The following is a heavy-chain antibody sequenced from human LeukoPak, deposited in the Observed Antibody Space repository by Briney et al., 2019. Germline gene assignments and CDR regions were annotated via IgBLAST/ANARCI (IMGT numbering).Heavy chain of an antibody. J-gene: IGHJ5*02. V-gene: IGHV4-59*08. CDR2: IYYSGST. D-gene: IGHD3-3*01. CDR1: GGSISSYY. CDR3: ARHQGSLEWLTLYNWFDP. Sequence: SETLSLTCTVSGGSISSYYWSWIRQPPGKGLEWIGYIYYSGSTNYNPSLKSRVTISVDTSKNQFSLKLSSVTAADTAVYYYARHQGSLEWLTLYNWFDPWGQGTLVTVSS.